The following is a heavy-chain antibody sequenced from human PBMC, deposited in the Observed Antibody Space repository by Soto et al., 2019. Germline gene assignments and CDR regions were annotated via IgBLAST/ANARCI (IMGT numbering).Heavy chain of an antibody. Sequence: PGGSLRLSCAASGFTFSSYGMHWVRQAPGKGLEWAAVISYDGSNKYYADSVKGRFTISRDNSKNTLYLQMNSLRAEDTAVYYCAKDIWRSSTTCDYWGQGTLVTVSS. V-gene: IGHV3-30*18. CDR3: AKDIWRSSTTCDY. CDR1: GFTFSSYG. D-gene: IGHD4-17*01. J-gene: IGHJ4*02. CDR2: ISYDGSNK.